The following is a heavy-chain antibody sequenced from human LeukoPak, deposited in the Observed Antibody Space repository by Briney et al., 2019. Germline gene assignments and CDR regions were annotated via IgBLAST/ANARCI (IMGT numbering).Heavy chain of an antibody. CDR3: ARSITMIVVAVSAFDI. V-gene: IGHV4-39*07. Sequence: SETLSLTCTVSGGSISSSSYYWGWIRQPPGKGLEWIGSIYHSGSTYYNPSLKSRVTISVDTSKNQFSLKLSSVTAADTAVYYCARSITMIVVAVSAFDIWGQGTMVTVSS. J-gene: IGHJ3*02. CDR2: IYHSGST. CDR1: GGSISSSSYY. D-gene: IGHD3-22*01.